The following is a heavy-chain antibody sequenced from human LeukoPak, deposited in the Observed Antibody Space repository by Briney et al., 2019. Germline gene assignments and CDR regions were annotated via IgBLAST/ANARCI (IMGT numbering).Heavy chain of an antibody. CDR3: ARDGVLLGFGGPYYLDY. D-gene: IGHD3-10*01. V-gene: IGHV1-2*02. Sequence: ASVKVSCKASGYTFTGYYMHWVRQAPGQGLEWMGWINPNSGGTNYAQKFQGRVTMTRDTSISTAYMELSRLRSDDTAVYYCARDGVLLGFGGPYYLDYWGQGPLVTVSS. J-gene: IGHJ4*02. CDR2: INPNSGGT. CDR1: GYTFTGYY.